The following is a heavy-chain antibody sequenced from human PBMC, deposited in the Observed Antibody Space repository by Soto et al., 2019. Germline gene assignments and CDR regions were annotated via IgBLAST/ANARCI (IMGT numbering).Heavy chain of an antibody. V-gene: IGHV5-10-1*01. D-gene: IGHD3-10*01. J-gene: IGHJ6*02. CDR3: ARRRYYGSGSPTPLPHYYHYYGMDV. CDR2: IDPSDSYT. CDR1: GYSFTSYW. Sequence: PGESLKISCKGSGYSFTSYWISWVRQMPGKGLEWMGRIDPSDSYTNYSPSFQGHVTISADKSISTAYLQWSSLKASDTAMYYCARRRYYGSGSPTPLPHYYHYYGMDVWGQGTTVTVSS.